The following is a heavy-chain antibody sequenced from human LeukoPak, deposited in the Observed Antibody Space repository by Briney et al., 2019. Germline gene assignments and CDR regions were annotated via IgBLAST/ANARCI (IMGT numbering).Heavy chain of an antibody. V-gene: IGHV4-59*08. Sequence: SETLSLTCTVSGGSISSHYWSWIRQPPGKGLEWIGYIYYSGSTNYNPSLKSRVTISVDTSKNQFSLKLSSVTAADAAVYYCARQGYCSGGSCLPYYYYGMDVWGQGTTVTVSS. D-gene: IGHD2-15*01. J-gene: IGHJ6*02. CDR3: ARQGYCSGGSCLPYYYYGMDV. CDR2: IYYSGST. CDR1: GGSISSHY.